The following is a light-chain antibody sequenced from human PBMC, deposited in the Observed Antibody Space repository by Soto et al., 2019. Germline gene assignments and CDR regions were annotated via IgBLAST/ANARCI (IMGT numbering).Light chain of an antibody. V-gene: IGLV2-8*01. CDR3: SSFAGNNNLV. CDR1: SSDVGGYNY. Sequence: QSALTQPPSASGSPGQSVTISCTGTSSDVGGYNYVSWYQQHPGEAPKLMISEVSKRPSGVPDRFSGSKSGNMASLTVSGLQAEDEADYYCSSFAGNNNLVFGGGTKLTVL. J-gene: IGLJ2*01. CDR2: EVS.